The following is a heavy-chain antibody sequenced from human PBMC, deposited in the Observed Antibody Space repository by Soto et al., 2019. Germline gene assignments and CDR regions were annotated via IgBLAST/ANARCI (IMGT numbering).Heavy chain of an antibody. CDR3: ARDHYGDYVNAFDI. V-gene: IGHV1-8*01. Sequence: EASVKVSCKASGYTFTSYDINWVRQATGQGLEWMGWMNPNSGNTGYAQKFQGRVTMTRNTSISTAYMELSSLRSEDTAVYYCARDHYGDYVNAFDIWGQGTMVTVSS. J-gene: IGHJ3*02. D-gene: IGHD4-17*01. CDR2: MNPNSGNT. CDR1: GYTFTSYD.